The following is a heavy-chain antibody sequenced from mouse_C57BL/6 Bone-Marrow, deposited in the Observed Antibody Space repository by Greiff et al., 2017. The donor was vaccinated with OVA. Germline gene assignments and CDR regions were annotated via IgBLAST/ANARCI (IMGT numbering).Heavy chain of an antibody. CDR2: IRSKSNNYAT. V-gene: IGHV10-1*01. CDR1: GFSFNTYA. D-gene: IGHD2-5*01. CDR3: VAYYSNYDYYAMDY. J-gene: IGHJ4*01. Sequence: GGGLVQPKGSLKLSCAASGFSFNTYAMNWVRQAPGKGLEWVARIRSKSNNYATYYADSVKDRFTISRDDSESMLYLQMNNLKTEDTAMYYCVAYYSNYDYYAMDYWGQGTSVTVSA.